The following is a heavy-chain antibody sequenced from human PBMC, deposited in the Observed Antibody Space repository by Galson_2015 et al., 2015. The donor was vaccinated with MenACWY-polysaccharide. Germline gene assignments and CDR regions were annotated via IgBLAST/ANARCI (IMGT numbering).Heavy chain of an antibody. CDR1: GYTFTTSA. D-gene: IGHD1-1*01. Sequence: SVKVSCKASGYTFTTSAIHWVRQAPGQRLEWMGWINAGNDDTKYSQNFQGRVSITTDTSTSTVYMELSSLRFEDTAVNYCERDRATQVPGTAWFGPWGQGTPVIVSS. J-gene: IGHJ5*02. CDR3: ERDRATQVPGTAWFGP. CDR2: INAGNDDT. V-gene: IGHV1-3*01.